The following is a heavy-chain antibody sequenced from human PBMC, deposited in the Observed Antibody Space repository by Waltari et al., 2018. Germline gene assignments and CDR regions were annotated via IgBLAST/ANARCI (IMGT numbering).Heavy chain of an antibody. CDR1: GFTFSSYS. D-gene: IGHD3-16*01. CDR2: ISSSSSYI. CDR3: ARDGITFGGM. V-gene: IGHV3-21*01. J-gene: IGHJ4*02. Sequence: EVQLVESGGGLVKPGGSRRLSCVASGFTFSSYSMNWVRQAPGKGLEWVSSISSSSSYIYYADSVKGRFTISRDNAKNSLYLQMNSLRAEDTAVYYCARDGITFGGMWGQGTLVTVSS.